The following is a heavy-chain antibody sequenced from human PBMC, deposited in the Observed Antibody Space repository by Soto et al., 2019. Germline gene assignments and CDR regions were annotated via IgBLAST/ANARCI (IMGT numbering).Heavy chain of an antibody. Sequence: SETLSLTCAVYGGSFSGYYWSWIRQPPGKGLEWIGEINHSGSTNYDPSLKSRVTISVDTSKNQFSLKLSSVTAADTAVYYCARGAFGQTTVTPEYYYYYGMDVWGQGTTVTVSS. CDR2: INHSGST. CDR1: GGSFSGYY. J-gene: IGHJ6*02. D-gene: IGHD4-17*01. V-gene: IGHV4-34*01. CDR3: ARGAFGQTTVTPEYYYYYGMDV.